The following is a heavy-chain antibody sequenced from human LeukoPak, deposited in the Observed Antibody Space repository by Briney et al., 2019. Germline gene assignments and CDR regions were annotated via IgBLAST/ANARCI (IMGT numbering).Heavy chain of an antibody. D-gene: IGHD6-19*01. CDR3: ARDSGRENDEGFWFDP. V-gene: IGHV1-8*01. CDR1: GYTFTSYD. CDR2: MNPNSGNT. J-gene: IGHJ5*02. Sequence: ASVKVSCKASGYTFTSYDINWVRQATGQGLEWMGWMNPNSGNTGYAQKFQGRVSMTRDTSISTAYMELSSLTSEDTAVYYCARDSGRENDEGFWFDPWGQGTLVTVSS.